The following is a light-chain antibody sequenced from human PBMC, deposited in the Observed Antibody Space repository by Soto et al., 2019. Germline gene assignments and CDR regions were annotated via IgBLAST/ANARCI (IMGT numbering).Light chain of an antibody. V-gene: IGKV3-20*01. Sequence: EIVLTQSPGTLSLSPGERATRSFRASQSVTSNYLAWYQEKTGQTPRLLIYGASRRATGIPDRFSGSGSGTDFTLTISRLEPEDFAVYYCRQYGTSLGLAFGGGTKVDIK. CDR3: RQYGTSLGLA. CDR2: GAS. J-gene: IGKJ4*01. CDR1: QSVTSNY.